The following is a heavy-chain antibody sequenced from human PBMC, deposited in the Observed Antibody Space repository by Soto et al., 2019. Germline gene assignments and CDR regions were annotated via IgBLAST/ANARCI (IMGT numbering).Heavy chain of an antibody. CDR1: GFSLSTSGVG. CDR3: ARSASSNSGGFDY. CDR2: IYWDDDK. J-gene: IGHJ4*02. V-gene: IGHV2-5*02. Sequence: QITLKESGPTLVKPTQTLTLTCTFSGFSLSTSGVGVAWIRQPPGKALEWLALIYWDDDKRYRPPLRSRVTITMETSKIHVGLTMTSMDPVDTATYFCARSASSNSGGFDYWGQGTLVIVSS. D-gene: IGHD6-13*01.